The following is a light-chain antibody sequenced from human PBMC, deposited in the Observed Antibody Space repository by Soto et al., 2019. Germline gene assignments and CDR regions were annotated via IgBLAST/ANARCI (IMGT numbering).Light chain of an antibody. CDR2: EVS. J-gene: IGLJ2*01. Sequence: QSALTQPPSASGSPGQSVTISCTGTSSDVGGYNFVSWYQQHPGKAPQLIIYEVSNRPSGVSNRFSGSKSGNTASLTISGLQAEDEADYYCSSYTSSSTVVFGGGTKLTVL. CDR3: SSYTSSSTVV. CDR1: SSDVGGYNF. V-gene: IGLV2-14*03.